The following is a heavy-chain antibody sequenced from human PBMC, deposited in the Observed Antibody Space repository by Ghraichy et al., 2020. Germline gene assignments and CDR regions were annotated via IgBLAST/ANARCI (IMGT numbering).Heavy chain of an antibody. Sequence: GGSLRLSCAASGFNFRDYYMSWIRQAPGKGLEWVALISRNGRDRNYADSVRGRFTISRDNAKSALFLQVNTLRAEDTAVYYCVRESQELGESGFDLWGQGTPVTVSS. J-gene: IGHJ5*02. CDR1: GFNFRDYY. CDR2: ISRNGRDR. CDR3: VRESQELGESGFDL. D-gene: IGHD1-7*01. V-gene: IGHV3-11*06.